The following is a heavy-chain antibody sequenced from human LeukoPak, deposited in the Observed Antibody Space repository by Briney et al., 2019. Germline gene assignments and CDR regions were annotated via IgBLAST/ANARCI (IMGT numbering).Heavy chain of an antibody. CDR1: GGTFSSYA. J-gene: IGHJ6*03. CDR2: IIPIFGTA. CDR3: ARVPGDTAMAGYYYYMDV. V-gene: IGHV1-69*05. Sequence: EASVKVSCKASGGTFSSYAISWVRQAPEQGLEWMGGIIPIFGTANYAQKFQGRVTITTDESTSTAYMELSSLRSEDTAVYYCARVPGDTAMAGYYYYMDVWGKGTTVTVSS. D-gene: IGHD5-18*01.